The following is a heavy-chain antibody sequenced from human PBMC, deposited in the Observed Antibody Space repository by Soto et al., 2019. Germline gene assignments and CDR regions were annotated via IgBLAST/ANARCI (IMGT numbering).Heavy chain of an antibody. CDR1: GFTFSSYD. V-gene: IGHV3-13*01. Sequence: GSLRLSCAASGFTFSSYDMHWVRQATGKGLEWVSAIGTAGDTYYPGSVKGRFTISRENAKNSLYLQMNSLRAGDTAVYYCARAVGYCSGGSCYSAMGYYYYMDVWGKGTTVTVSS. D-gene: IGHD2-15*01. CDR3: ARAVGYCSGGSCYSAMGYYYYMDV. J-gene: IGHJ6*03. CDR2: IGTAGDT.